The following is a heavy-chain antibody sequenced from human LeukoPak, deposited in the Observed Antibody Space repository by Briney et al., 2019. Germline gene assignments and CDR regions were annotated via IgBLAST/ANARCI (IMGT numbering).Heavy chain of an antibody. CDR2: ISAYNGNT. J-gene: IGHJ4*02. CDR1: GYTFTSYG. V-gene: IGHV1-18*01. CDR3: ARDGSRGLLWFGELLYYRY. Sequence: ASVKVSCKASGYTFTSYGISWVRQSPGQGLEWMGWISAYNGNTNYAQKLQGRVTMTTYTSTSTAYMELSRLRSDDTAVYYCARDGSRGLLWFGELLYYRYWGQGTLVTVSS. D-gene: IGHD3-10*01.